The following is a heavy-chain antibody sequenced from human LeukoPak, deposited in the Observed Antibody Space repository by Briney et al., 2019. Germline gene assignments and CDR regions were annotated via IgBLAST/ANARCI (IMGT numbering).Heavy chain of an antibody. CDR3: AREGRYYDFWSGYYDYYYYMDA. J-gene: IGHJ6*03. D-gene: IGHD3-3*01. CDR1: GYTFTSYG. Sequence: ASVKVSCKASGYTFTSYGISWVRQAPGQGLEWMGWISAYNGNTNYAQKLQGRVTMTTDTSTSTAYMELRSLRSDDTAVYYCAREGRYYDFWSGYYDYYYYMDAWGKGTTVTVSS. CDR2: ISAYNGNT. V-gene: IGHV1-18*01.